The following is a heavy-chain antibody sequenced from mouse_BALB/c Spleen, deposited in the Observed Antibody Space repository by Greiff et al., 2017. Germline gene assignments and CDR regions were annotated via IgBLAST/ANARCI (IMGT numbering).Heavy chain of an antibody. CDR2: IYPSESYT. CDR1: GYTFTSYW. D-gene: IGHD2-5*01. J-gene: IGHJ2*01. Sequence: VQLQQPGAELVRPGASVKLSCKASGYTFTSYWINWVKQRPGQGLEWIGNIYPSESYTNYNQKFKDKATLTVDKSSSTAYMQLSSPTSEASAVYYCTRDSNYDYWGQGTTLTVSS. V-gene: IGHV1-69*02. CDR3: TRDSNYDY.